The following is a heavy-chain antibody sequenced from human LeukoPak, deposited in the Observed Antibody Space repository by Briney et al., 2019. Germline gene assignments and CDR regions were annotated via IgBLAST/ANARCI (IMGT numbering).Heavy chain of an antibody. J-gene: IGHJ4*02. V-gene: IGHV3-23*01. Sequence: PGGSLRLSCAASGFTLSSFRMSWVRQAPGKGLEWVSAISGSGGSTYYADSVKGRFTISRDNSKNTLYLQMNSLRAEDTAVYYCAKFPWLGRFDYWGQGTLVTVSS. CDR1: GFTLSSFR. CDR2: ISGSGGST. D-gene: IGHD6-19*01. CDR3: AKFPWLGRFDY.